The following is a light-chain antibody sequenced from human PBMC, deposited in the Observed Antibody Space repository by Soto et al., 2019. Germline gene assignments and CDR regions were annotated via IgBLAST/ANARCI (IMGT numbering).Light chain of an antibody. V-gene: IGLV2-14*03. Sequence: QSVLTQPASVSGSPGQSITISCTGTSSDIGGYNFVSWYQHHPGKAPRLMIFGVSDRPSGVSDRFSGSKSGNTASLTISGLQADDEADYYCSSYISSTTPYVXGTGTKVTVL. CDR2: GVS. CDR3: SSYISSTTPYV. CDR1: SSDIGGYNF. J-gene: IGLJ1*01.